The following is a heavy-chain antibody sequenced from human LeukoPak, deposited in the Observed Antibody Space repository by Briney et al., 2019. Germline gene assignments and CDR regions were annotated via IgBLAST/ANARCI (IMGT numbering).Heavy chain of an antibody. CDR2: ITSDSYI. CDR3: ARDPQPGDY. D-gene: IGHD6-13*01. J-gene: IGHJ4*02. CDR1: GFTFSSYG. V-gene: IGHV3-21*01. Sequence: GGSLRLSCAASGFTFSSYGMHWVRQAPGQGLEWVSSITSDSYIYYADSVKGRFTISRDNAKNSLYLQMNSLRAEDTAVYYCARDPQPGDYWGQGTLVTVSS.